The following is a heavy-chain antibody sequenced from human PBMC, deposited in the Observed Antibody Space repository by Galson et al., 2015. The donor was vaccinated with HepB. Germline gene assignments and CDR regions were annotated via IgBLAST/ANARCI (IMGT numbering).Heavy chain of an antibody. Sequence: SLRLSCAASGFTFSSYGMHWVRQAPGKGLEWVAVISYDGSNKYYADSVKGRFTISRDNSKNTLYLQMNSLRAEDTAVYYCARGAGTYYYESSGHYFGAFDIWGQGTMATVS. CDR3: ARGAGTYYYESSGHYFGAFDI. J-gene: IGHJ3*02. CDR1: GFTFSSYG. D-gene: IGHD3-22*01. CDR2: ISYDGSNK. V-gene: IGHV3-30*03.